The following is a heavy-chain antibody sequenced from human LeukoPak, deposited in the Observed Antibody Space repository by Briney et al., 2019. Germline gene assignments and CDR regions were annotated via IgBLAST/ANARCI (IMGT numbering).Heavy chain of an antibody. CDR3: ARVFVYYDSSGYYD. CDR1: GYSISSGYY. D-gene: IGHD3-22*01. Sequence: KPSETLSLTCTVSGYSISSGYYWGWIRQPPGKGLEWIGSIYHSGSTYYNPSLKSRVTISVDTSKNQFSLKLSSVTAADTAVYYCARVFVYYDSSGYYDWGQGTLVTVSS. CDR2: IYHSGST. J-gene: IGHJ4*02. V-gene: IGHV4-38-2*02.